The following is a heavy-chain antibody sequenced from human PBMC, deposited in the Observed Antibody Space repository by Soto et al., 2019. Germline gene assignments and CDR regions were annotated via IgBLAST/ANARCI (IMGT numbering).Heavy chain of an antibody. CDR3: GRDQWAEVGSHRYGLAV. D-gene: IGHD2-2*01. CDR2: IRNRPNSYST. J-gene: IGHJ6*02. Sequence: EVQLVESGGGLVQPGGSLRLSCVASGFTFSDHYMDWVRQAPGRGLEWVGRIRNRPNSYSTDYAASVKGRFTISRDDSQNSLYLQMNSLKSEDTAVYYCGRDQWAEVGSHRYGLAVWGQGTTVTVSS. CDR1: GFTFSDHY. V-gene: IGHV3-72*01.